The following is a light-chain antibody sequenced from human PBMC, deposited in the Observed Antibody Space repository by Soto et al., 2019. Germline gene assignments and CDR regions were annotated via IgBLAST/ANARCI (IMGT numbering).Light chain of an antibody. CDR3: LQHDSFPPT. J-gene: IGKJ5*01. Sequence: DIQMTQSPSAMSASVGDRVSLSCRASQALGNHSAWFQPKPGKVPQRLIYAASSLQTGVPSRFSGSGSGTDFTLTINSLQPEDFATYYCLQHDSFPPTFGQGTRLEIK. CDR2: AAS. CDR1: QALGNH. V-gene: IGKV1-17*03.